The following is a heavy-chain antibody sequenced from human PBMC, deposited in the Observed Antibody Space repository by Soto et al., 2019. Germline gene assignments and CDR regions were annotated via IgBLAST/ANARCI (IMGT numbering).Heavy chain of an antibody. D-gene: IGHD3-22*01. CDR2: IIPIFSTP. CDR3: ARPIQYYFDTSAQSAWFDP. Sequence: ASVKVSCKISGGTFGSYAISWVRQAPGQGLEWMGGIIPIFSTPNYAQKFQGRVTITADESTSTAYMELSSLRSEDTAVYYCARPIQYYFDTSAQSAWFDPWGQGTLVTVSS. CDR1: GGTFGSYA. J-gene: IGHJ5*02. V-gene: IGHV1-69*13.